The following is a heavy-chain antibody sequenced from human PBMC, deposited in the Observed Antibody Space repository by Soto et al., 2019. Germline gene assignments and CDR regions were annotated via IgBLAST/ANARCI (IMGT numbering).Heavy chain of an antibody. V-gene: IGHV1-18*01. CDR1: GYPFTSYG. Sequence: QGQLLQSGDEVKTPGASVRVSCRASGYPFTSYGISWVRQAPGQGLEWVAWISAYNGKRDTAQKFQDRVTMTLDPDTATAHMDMGHLTSADAAVDYCARGSIVASIHDAFEIWGQGTKVTVSS. D-gene: IGHD5-12*01. J-gene: IGHJ3*02. CDR2: ISAYNGKR. CDR3: ARGSIVASIHDAFEI.